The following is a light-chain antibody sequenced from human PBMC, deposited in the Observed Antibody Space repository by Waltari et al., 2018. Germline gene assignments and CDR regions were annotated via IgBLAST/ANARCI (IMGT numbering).Light chain of an antibody. V-gene: IGLV1-44*01. CDR1: SSNIGSNT. Sequence: QSVLTQPPSASGTPGQRVTISCSGSSSNIGSNTVNWYQQLPGTAPKLRIYSNNQRPSGVPDRFSGSKAGTAASLAIVGLQSEDEADYYWSAWDDSLNGVVFGGGTKLTVL. CDR3: SAWDDSLNGVV. CDR2: SNN. J-gene: IGLJ2*01.